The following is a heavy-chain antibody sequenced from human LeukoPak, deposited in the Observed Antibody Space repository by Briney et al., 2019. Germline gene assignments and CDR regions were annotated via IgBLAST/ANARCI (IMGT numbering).Heavy chain of an antibody. CDR2: IDWDDDK. CDR3: ARTYGSGSYYVFDY. V-gene: IGHV2-70*11. J-gene: IGHJ4*02. Sequence: RQSGPTLVNPTQTLTLTCTFSGFSLSTSGMCVSWIRQPRRKALEWLARIDWDDDKYYSTSLKTRLTISKDTSKNQVVLTMTNMDPVDTATYYCARTYGSGSYYVFDYWGQGTLVTVSS. CDR1: GFSLSTSGMC. D-gene: IGHD3-10*01.